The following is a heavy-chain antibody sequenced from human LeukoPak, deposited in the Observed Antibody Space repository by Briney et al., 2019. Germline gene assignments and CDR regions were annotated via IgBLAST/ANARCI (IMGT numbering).Heavy chain of an antibody. V-gene: IGHV4-30-2*01. CDR1: GGSISSGGYS. CDR2: IYHSGST. Sequence: TPSETLSLTCAVSGGSISSGGYSWSWIRQPPGKGLEWIGYIYHSGSTYYNPSLKSRVTISVDRSKNQFSLKLSSVTAADTAVYYCARGHRDGYTDINWYFDLWGRGTLVTVSS. CDR3: ARGHRDGYTDINWYFDL. D-gene: IGHD5-24*01. J-gene: IGHJ2*01.